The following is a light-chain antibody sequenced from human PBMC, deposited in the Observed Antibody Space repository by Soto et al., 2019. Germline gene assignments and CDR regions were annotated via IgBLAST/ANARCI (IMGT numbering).Light chain of an antibody. J-gene: IGLJ3*02. CDR1: SSNIGGNA. CDR2: TNN. Sequence: QSVLTQPPSASGTPGQRVTISCSGSSSNIGGNAVNWYQQVPGTAPKLLIYTNNLRPSGVPDRFSGSKSGTSASLAISGLQSEDEADYYCAAWDDSLNGPVFGGGTKLTVL. CDR3: AAWDDSLNGPV. V-gene: IGLV1-44*01.